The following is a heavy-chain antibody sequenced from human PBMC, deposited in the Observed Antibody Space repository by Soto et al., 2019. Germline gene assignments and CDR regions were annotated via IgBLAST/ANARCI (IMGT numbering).Heavy chain of an antibody. CDR2: ISSSGSTI. CDR3: ARDSEVATVKYMDV. CDR1: GFTFSDYY. J-gene: IGHJ6*03. D-gene: IGHD4-17*01. Sequence: GGSLRLSCAASGFTFSDYYMSWIRQAPGKGLEWVSYISSSGSTIYYADSVKGRFTISRDNAKNSLYLQMNSLRAEDTAVYYCARDSEVATVKYMDVWGKGTTVTVSS. V-gene: IGHV3-11*01.